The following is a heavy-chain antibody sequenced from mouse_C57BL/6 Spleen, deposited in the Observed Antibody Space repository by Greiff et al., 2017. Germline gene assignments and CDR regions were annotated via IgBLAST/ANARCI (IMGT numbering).Heavy chain of an antibody. Sequence: DVQLQESGPELVKPGASVKIPCKASGYTFTDYNMDWVKQSHGKSLEWIGDINPNNGGTIYNQKFKGKATLTVDKSSSPAYMELRSLTSEDTAVYYCARGLLRNCYYDVWGTGTTVTVSS. V-gene: IGHV1-18*01. J-gene: IGHJ1*03. CDR3: ARGLLRNCYYDV. CDR1: GYTFTDYN. CDR2: INPNNGGT. D-gene: IGHD1-1*01.